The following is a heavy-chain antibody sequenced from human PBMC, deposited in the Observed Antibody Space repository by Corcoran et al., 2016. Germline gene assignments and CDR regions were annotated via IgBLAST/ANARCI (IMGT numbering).Heavy chain of an antibody. Sequence: EVQLVESGGGLVKPGGSLRLSCAASGFTFSNAWMNWVRQDPGKGLEWVGRIKSKTDGGTTDYAAPVKDRFTISRDDSKNTLYLQMNSLKTEDTAVYYCTTGDYYGSGSYYMDVWGQGTTVTVSS. CDR3: TTGDYYGSGSYYMDV. V-gene: IGHV3-15*07. CDR2: IKSKTDGGTT. D-gene: IGHD3-10*01. J-gene: IGHJ6*02. CDR1: GFTFSNAW.